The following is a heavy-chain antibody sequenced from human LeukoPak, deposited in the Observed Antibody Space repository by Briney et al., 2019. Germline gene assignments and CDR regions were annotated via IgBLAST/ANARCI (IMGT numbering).Heavy chain of an antibody. V-gene: IGHV4-59*01. Sequence: PSETLSLTCTVSGGSISSYYWSWIRQPPGKGLEWIGYIYYSGSTNYNPSLKSRATISVDTSKNQFSLKLSSVTAADTAVYYCARINCTNGVCYVDYWGQGTLVTVSS. J-gene: IGHJ4*02. CDR3: ARINCTNGVCYVDY. CDR2: IYYSGST. D-gene: IGHD2-8*01. CDR1: GGSISSYY.